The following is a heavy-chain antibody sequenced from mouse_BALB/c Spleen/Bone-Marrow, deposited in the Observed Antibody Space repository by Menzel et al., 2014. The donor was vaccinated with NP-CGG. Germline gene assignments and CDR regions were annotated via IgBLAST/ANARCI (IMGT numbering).Heavy chain of an antibody. J-gene: IGHJ1*01. V-gene: IGHV7-3*02. CDR3: ARDENVGIYWHFDV. CDR2: IRNKANGYTT. Sequence: EVQLVEPGGGLVQPGGSLRLSCAASGFTFTDYYMSWVRQPPGKALEWLGFIRNKANGYTTYYSASVKGRFTISRDNSQSILYLQMNTLRAEDSATYYCARDENVGIYWHFDVWGAGTTVTVSS. CDR1: GFTFTDYY.